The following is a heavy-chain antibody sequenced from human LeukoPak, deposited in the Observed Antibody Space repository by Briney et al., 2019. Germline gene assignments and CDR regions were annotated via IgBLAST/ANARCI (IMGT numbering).Heavy chain of an antibody. Sequence: PGGSLRLSCAASGFTFSSYAVHWVRQAPGKGLEWVAVISYDGSNKYYADSVKGRFTVSRDNSKNTLYLQMNSLRAEDTAVYYCARDLFYYDSSGYYDYWGQGTLVTVSS. CDR1: GFTFSSYA. CDR2: ISYDGSNK. D-gene: IGHD3-22*01. J-gene: IGHJ4*02. CDR3: ARDLFYYDSSGYYDY. V-gene: IGHV3-30-3*01.